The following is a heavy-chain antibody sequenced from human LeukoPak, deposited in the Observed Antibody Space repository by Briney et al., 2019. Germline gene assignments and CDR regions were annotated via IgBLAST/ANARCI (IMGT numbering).Heavy chain of an antibody. D-gene: IGHD3-22*01. CDR2: IYSGGST. CDR3: ARDPVNYYDSSGYYL. CDR1: GFTVSSNY. Sequence: GGSLRLSCAASGFTVSSNYVSWVRQAPGKGLEWVSVIYSGGSTYYADSMKGRFTISRDNSKNTLYLQMNSLRAEDTAVYYCARDPVNYYDSSGYYLWGQGTLVTVSS. V-gene: IGHV3-66*02. J-gene: IGHJ5*02.